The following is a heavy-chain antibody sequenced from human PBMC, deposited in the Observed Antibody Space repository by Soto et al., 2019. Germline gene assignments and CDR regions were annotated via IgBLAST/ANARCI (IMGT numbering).Heavy chain of an antibody. Sequence: SQTLSLTCAISGDSVSSNSAAWNWIRQSPSGGLEWLVRTYYRSKWSNDYAVSVESRITINPDTSKNQFSLHLNSVTPEDTAVYYCARYNSPLGQSALDIWGQGTMVTVSS. V-gene: IGHV6-1*01. CDR3: ARYNSPLGQSALDI. D-gene: IGHD6-13*01. CDR2: TYYRSKWSN. CDR1: GDSVSSNSAA. J-gene: IGHJ3*02.